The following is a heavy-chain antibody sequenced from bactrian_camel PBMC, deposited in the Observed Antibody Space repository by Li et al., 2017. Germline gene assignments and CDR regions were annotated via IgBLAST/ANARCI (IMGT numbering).Heavy chain of an antibody. CDR3: AAGFVGGGLNGDRYKY. Sequence: HVQLVESGGGLVQPGGSLRLSCAASASTYNRRYMGWFRQAPGKDREGVAAIYSDGTTIYADSVKGRFTISKDNAKNTLYLQVNSLKPEDTAVYYCAAGFVGGGLNGDRYKYWGQGTQVTVS. CDR1: ASTYNRRY. D-gene: IGHD2*01. CDR2: IYSDGTT. J-gene: IGHJ4*01. V-gene: IGHV3S53*01.